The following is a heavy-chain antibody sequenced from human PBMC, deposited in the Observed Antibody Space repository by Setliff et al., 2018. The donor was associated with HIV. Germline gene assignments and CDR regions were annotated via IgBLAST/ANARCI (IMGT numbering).Heavy chain of an antibody. CDR1: GGTFSSYV. J-gene: IGHJ4*02. D-gene: IGHD3-22*01. CDR2: IIPIFGTA. V-gene: IGHV1-69*05. CDR3: ARAAYGYDSSGHHPDY. Sequence: SVKVSCKASGGTFSSYVISWVRQAPGQGLEWMGGIIPIFGTANYAQKFQGRVTITTDESTSTVYMELSSLRSEDTAVYYCARAAYGYDSSGHHPDYWGQGTLVTVSS.